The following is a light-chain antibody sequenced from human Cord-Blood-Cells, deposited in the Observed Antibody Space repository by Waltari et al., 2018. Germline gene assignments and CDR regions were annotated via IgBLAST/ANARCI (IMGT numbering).Light chain of an antibody. J-gene: IGKJ4*01. CDR1: QSISSY. CDR2: AAS. Sequence: IQLTQSPSSLSASLGERVTITCRASQSISSYLNWYQQKPGKAPKLLIYAASSFQSGVPSRFSGSGAGTDFTLTISSLQPEDFATYYCQQSYSTPLTFGGGTKVEIK. CDR3: QQSYSTPLT. V-gene: IGKV1-39*01.